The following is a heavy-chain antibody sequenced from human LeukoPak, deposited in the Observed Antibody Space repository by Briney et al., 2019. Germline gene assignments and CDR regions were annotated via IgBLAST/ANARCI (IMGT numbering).Heavy chain of an antibody. J-gene: IGHJ6*02. Sequence: GGSLRLSRTASGFTYGDHAMSWVRQAPGKGLEGVGFIRSKAYGGTTEYAASVKGRFMISRDDSKSIAYLQMNSLKTEDTAVYYCTRGPIQVWLYYGMDVWGQGTTVIVSS. CDR1: GFTYGDHA. V-gene: IGHV3-49*04. CDR3: TRGPIQVWLYYGMDV. D-gene: IGHD5-18*01. CDR2: IRSKAYGGTT.